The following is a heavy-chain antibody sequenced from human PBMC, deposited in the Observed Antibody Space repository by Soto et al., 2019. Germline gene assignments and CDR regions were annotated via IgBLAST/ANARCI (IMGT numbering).Heavy chain of an antibody. CDR2: IYYSGST. CDR1: GGSISSSSYY. D-gene: IGHD6-19*01. V-gene: IGHV4-39*01. CDR3: ARVGIAVAGFPNWFDP. J-gene: IGHJ5*02. Sequence: SETLSLTCTVSGGSISSSSYYWGWIRQPPGKGLEWIGSIYYSGSTYYNPSLKSRVTISVDTSKDQFSLKLSSVTAADTAVYYCARVGIAVAGFPNWFDPWGQGTLVTVSS.